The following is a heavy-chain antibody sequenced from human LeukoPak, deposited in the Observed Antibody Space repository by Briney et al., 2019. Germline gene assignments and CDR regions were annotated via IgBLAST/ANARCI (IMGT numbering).Heavy chain of an antibody. CDR3: ERGVSYAMDV. V-gene: IGHV1-3*03. Sequence: ASVKVSCKASGYTFTSYAIHWVRQAPGQRLEWMGWINGGNGNAKYSQEFQGRVTITGDTSANTAYMELSSLRSGDMALYYCERGVSYAMDVWGQGTTVTVAS. CDR1: GYTFTSYA. J-gene: IGHJ6*02. CDR2: INGGNGNA.